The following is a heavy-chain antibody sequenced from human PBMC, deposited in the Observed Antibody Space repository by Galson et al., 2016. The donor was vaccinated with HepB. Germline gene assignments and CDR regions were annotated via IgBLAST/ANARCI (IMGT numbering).Heavy chain of an antibody. V-gene: IGHV3-74*01. J-gene: IGHJ5*02. CDR1: GFTFSSYW. CDR3: ARDLMSPYNWFDP. CDR2: ISSDGSST. Sequence: SLRLSCAASGFTFSSYWMHWVRQAPGKGLVWVSRISSDGSSTSYADSVKGRFTISRDKAKNTLYLQMNSLRAEDTAVYYCARDLMSPYNWFDPWGQGALVTVSS.